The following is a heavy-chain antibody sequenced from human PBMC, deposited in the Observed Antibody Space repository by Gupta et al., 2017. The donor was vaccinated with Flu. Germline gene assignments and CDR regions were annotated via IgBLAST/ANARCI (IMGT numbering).Heavy chain of an antibody. CDR1: GFPFIHTW. D-gene: IGHD3-22*01. Sequence: EVQLVESGGGLVKPGGSLRLSCAASGFPFIHTWMSWVRQAPGKGLEWVGHIKSEFDGGTTDYSAPVKGRFTISRGDSENTLYLEMNSLKAEDTAVYYCATAHYYDRSGYAFDSWGQGTLVTVSS. J-gene: IGHJ4*02. V-gene: IGHV3-15*01. CDR2: IKSEFDGGTT. CDR3: ATAHYYDRSGYAFDS.